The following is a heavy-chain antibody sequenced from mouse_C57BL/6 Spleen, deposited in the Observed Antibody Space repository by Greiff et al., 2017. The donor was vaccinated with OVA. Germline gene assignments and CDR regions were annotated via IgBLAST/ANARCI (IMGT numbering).Heavy chain of an antibody. CDR1: GFTFSDYY. J-gene: IGHJ4*01. Sequence: EVMLVESEGGLVQPGSSMKLSCTASGFTFSDYYMAWVRQVPEKGLEWVANINYDGSSTYYLDSLKSRFIISRDNAKNILYLQMSSLKSEDTATYYCARDYGGDYYAMDYWGQGTSVTVSS. CDR3: ARDYGGDYYAMDY. V-gene: IGHV5-16*01. CDR2: INYDGSST. D-gene: IGHD1-1*01.